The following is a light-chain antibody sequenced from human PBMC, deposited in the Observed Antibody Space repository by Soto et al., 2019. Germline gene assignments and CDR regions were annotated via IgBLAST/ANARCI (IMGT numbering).Light chain of an antibody. V-gene: IGLV1-47*01. CDR1: RSNIGRNF. Sequence: QTVLTQSPSASGTPGQRVTISCSGSRSNIGRNFAYWYQHVPGTAPRLLIQRNNERPSGVPDRFSGSKSGTSVSLAISGLRSDDEATYYLAAWDDTLDAQVFGGGTKLTVL. J-gene: IGLJ3*02. CDR2: RNN. CDR3: AAWDDTLDAQV.